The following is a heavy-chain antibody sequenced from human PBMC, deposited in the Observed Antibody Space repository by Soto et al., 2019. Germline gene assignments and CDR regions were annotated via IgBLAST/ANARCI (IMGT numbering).Heavy chain of an antibody. J-gene: IGHJ6*02. CDR1: GGTFSSSG. Sequence: QVHLVQSGTEVKKPGSSVKVSCKASGGTFSSSGFSWVRQAPGQGLEWMGMIVPSLDTTNYAQKFQARVTITADEVTSTAYMEVRSLRSDDTAVYYCARWPQPRYTADPYAVDGWGQGTRVIVSS. CDR3: ARWPQPRYTADPYAVDG. V-gene: IGHV1-69*11. CDR2: IVPSLDTT. D-gene: IGHD3-16*02.